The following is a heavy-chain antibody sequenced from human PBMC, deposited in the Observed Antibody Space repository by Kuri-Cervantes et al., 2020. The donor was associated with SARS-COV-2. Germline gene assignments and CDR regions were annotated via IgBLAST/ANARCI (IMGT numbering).Heavy chain of an antibody. V-gene: IGHV3-30*02. D-gene: IGHD6-19*01. Sequence: GGSLRLSCAASGFIFSNYGMHWVRQAPGKGLEWVAYIRYDGSNKYYADSVKGRFTISRDISKSTLYLQLNNLRPEDTAVYYCAKDRETGYFSDWSPALGMDVWGQGTTVTVSS. CDR3: AKDRETGYFSDWSPALGMDV. CDR2: IRYDGSNK. CDR1: GFIFSNYG. J-gene: IGHJ6*02.